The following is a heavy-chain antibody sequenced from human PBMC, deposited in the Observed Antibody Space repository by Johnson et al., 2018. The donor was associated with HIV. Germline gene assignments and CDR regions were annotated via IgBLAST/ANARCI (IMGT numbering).Heavy chain of an antibody. D-gene: IGHD3-22*01. CDR3: ARVGVGGTYYYDSSGRAGGAFDI. J-gene: IGHJ3*02. CDR1: LFIFSVYY. CDR2: ISSGGSSI. Sequence: QVQLVESGGGLVKPGGSLRLSCAASLFIFSVYYMNWIRQAPGKGLEWVSYISSGGSSIYYADSVQGRFTISRDNAQKSMYLQMNSLRAEDTAVYYCARVGVGGTYYYDSSGRAGGAFDIWGQGTMVAVSS. V-gene: IGHV3-11*04.